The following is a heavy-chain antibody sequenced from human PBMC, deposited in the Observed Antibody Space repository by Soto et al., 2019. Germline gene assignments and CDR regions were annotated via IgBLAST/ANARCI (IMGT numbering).Heavy chain of an antibody. J-gene: IGHJ1*01. CDR2: ISSDGTTT. V-gene: IGHV3-74*01. CDR1: GFTFRKFW. D-gene: IGHD2-8*01. CDR3: AIQDCTNDVCLEAAVTVGGALES. Sequence: EVQLVQSGGGLAQPGTSLRLSCAASGFTFRKFWMHWVRQVPGKGPVWVSYISSDGTTTDYADSVKGRFTSSRDNAKDTLYLQMDSLRAEDTAVYYCAIQDCTNDVCLEAAVTVGGALESWGQGTLVTVSS.